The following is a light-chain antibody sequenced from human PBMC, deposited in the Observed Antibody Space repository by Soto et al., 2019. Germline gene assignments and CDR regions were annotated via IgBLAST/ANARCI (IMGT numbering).Light chain of an antibody. Sequence: DIQITQSPSTLSASVVDRVTITCRASQSISSWLAWYQQKPGKAPMRRIDDAARWESGAPGRFRGRGSGTEWTLSISRRQPDDWATYYCQQYNCYSTFGQGTKVDI. CDR3: QQYNCYST. CDR1: QSISSW. V-gene: IGKV1-5*01. J-gene: IGKJ1*01. CDR2: DAA.